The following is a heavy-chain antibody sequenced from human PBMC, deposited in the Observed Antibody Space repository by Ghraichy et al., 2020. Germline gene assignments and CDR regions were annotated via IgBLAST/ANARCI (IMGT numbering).Heavy chain of an antibody. V-gene: IGHV4-34*01. CDR3: ARLETHHSSSATKGLYLDY. D-gene: IGHD6-6*01. CDR2: INHSGST. CDR1: GGSFSGYY. J-gene: IGHJ4*02. Sequence: SETLSLTCAVYGGSFSGYYWSWIRQPPGKGLEWIGEINHSGSTNYNPSLKSRVTISVDTSKNQFSLKLSSVTAADTAVYYCARLETHHSSSATKGLYLDYWGQGTLVTVSS.